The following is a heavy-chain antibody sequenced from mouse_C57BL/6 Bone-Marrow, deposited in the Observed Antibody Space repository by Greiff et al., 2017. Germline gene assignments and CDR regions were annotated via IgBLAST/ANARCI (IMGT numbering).Heavy chain of an antibody. CDR2: IYPGNSDT. Sequence: VQLKQSGTVLARPGASVKMSCKTSGYTFTSYWMHWVKQRPGQGLEWIGAIYPGNSDTSYNQKFKGKAKLTAVTSASTAYMELSSLTNEDSAVYYCTREFITTVVHFDYWGQGTTLTVSS. V-gene: IGHV1-5*01. J-gene: IGHJ2*01. CDR3: TREFITTVVHFDY. CDR1: GYTFTSYW. D-gene: IGHD1-1*01.